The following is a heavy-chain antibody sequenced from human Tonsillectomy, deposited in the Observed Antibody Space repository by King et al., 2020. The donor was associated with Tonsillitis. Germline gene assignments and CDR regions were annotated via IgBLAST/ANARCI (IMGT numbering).Heavy chain of an antibody. CDR3: AKDRAAMITPTGSMDV. J-gene: IGHJ6*02. CDR1: TFTFSSYA. D-gene: IGHD5-18*01. Sequence: VQLVESGGGLVQPGGSLRLSCTASTFTFSSYAMSWVRQAPGKGLEWVAVISGSGGSTFYADSVKGRFTISRDNSKNTLYVQMNSLRAEVTALYYCAKDRAAMITPTGSMDVWGQGTTVTVSS. V-gene: IGHV3-23*04. CDR2: ISGSGGST.